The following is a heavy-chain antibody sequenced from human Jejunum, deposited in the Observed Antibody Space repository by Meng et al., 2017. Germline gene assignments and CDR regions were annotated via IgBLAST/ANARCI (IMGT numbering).Heavy chain of an antibody. J-gene: IGHJ4*02. CDR1: GFSVTKNY. Sequence: GESLKISCAASGFSVTKNYINWVRQAPGKGPEWVSVIYSGGTIYYAESVKGRFTISRDNSKNTLFLQMNSLRPEDTAVYYCARAPPNYVGSYYYFDYWGQGKLVNGSS. D-gene: IGHD1-26*01. V-gene: IGHV3-66*02. CDR2: IYSGGTI. CDR3: ARAPPNYVGSYYYFDY.